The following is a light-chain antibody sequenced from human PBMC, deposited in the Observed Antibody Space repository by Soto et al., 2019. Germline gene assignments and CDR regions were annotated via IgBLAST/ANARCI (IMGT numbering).Light chain of an antibody. CDR2: AAS. Sequence: DIQMTQSPSSVSASVGDRVTITCRASQGISSWLAWYQQKPGKAPKLLIYAASSLQSGVPSRFKGTGSSTPFTIPITTLELADFATYCWHPANIFTLAFGPGTKVPIK. CDR1: QGISSW. CDR3: HPANIFTLA. V-gene: IGKV1-12*01. J-gene: IGKJ3*01.